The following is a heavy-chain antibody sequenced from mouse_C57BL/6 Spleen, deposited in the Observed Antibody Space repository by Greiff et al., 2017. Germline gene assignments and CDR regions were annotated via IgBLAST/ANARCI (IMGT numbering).Heavy chain of an antibody. J-gene: IGHJ4*01. CDR1: GYSFTDYN. Sequence: EVKLMESGPELVKPGASVKISCKASGYSFTDYNMNWVKQSNGKSLEWIGVINPNYGTTSYNQKFKGKATLTVDQSSSTAYMQLNSLTSEDSAVYYCARPASGIGYAMDYWGQGTSVTVSS. CDR2: INPNYGTT. V-gene: IGHV1-39*01. D-gene: IGHD3-1*01. CDR3: ARPASGIGYAMDY.